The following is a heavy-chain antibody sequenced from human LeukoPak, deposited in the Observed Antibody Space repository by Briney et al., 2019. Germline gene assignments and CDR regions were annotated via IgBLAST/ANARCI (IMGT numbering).Heavy chain of an antibody. Sequence: PGRSLRLSCAASGFNFRSYEMNWVRQAPGKGLEWVSYISNTDETRTYADSVKGRFTISRDNAKNSLYLQMNSLRAEDTALYYCARVSLKSLRFSTMDVWGKGTTVTVSS. J-gene: IGHJ6*03. CDR1: GFNFRSYE. V-gene: IGHV3-48*03. CDR3: ARVSLKSLRFSTMDV. D-gene: IGHD3-3*01. CDR2: ISNTDETR.